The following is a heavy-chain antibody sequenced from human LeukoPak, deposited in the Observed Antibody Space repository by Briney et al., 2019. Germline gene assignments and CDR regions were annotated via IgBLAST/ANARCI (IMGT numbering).Heavy chain of an antibody. CDR1: GFTFSDFY. CDR2: ISSSGNTK. V-gene: IGHV3-11*01. J-gene: IGHJ4*02. D-gene: IGHD5-18*01. CDR3: ARDPGRGFSYGPDY. Sequence: GGSLRLSCAASGFTFSDFYFSWIRQAPGKGLEWVSYISSSGNTKYYADSVKGRFTISRDNAKNSLYLQMNSLRAEDTAVYYCARDPGRGFSYGPDYWGQGTLVTVSS.